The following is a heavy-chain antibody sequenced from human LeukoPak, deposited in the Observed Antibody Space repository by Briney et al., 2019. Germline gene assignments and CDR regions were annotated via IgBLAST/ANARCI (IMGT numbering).Heavy chain of an antibody. Sequence: SETLSLTCTVSGGSISSGSYYWSWIRQPAGKGLEWIGRIYTSGSTNYNPSLKSRVTISVDTSKNQFSLKLSSVTAADTAMYYCAREDDYGDYMGAFDIWGQGTMVTVSS. D-gene: IGHD4-17*01. V-gene: IGHV4-61*02. CDR1: GGSISSGSYY. CDR2: IYTSGST. J-gene: IGHJ3*02. CDR3: AREDDYGDYMGAFDI.